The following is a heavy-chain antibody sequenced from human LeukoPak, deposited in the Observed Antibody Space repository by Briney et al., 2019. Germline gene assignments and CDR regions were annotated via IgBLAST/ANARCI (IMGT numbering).Heavy chain of an antibody. Sequence: ASVKVSCKASGYTFTSYYMHWVRQAPGQGLEWMGMIYPRDGSTSYAQKFQGRVTVTRDTSASTVHMELSGLRSEDTAVYYCARDQEGFDYWGQGTLVTVSS. V-gene: IGHV1-46*01. J-gene: IGHJ4*02. CDR3: ARDQEGFDY. CDR2: IYPRDGST. CDR1: GYTFTSYY.